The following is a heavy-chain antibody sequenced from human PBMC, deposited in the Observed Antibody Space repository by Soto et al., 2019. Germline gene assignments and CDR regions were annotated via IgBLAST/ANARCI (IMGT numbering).Heavy chain of an antibody. V-gene: IGHV3-7*01. CDR2: IKQDGREK. CDR3: ARHYYGSGSYWIDY. D-gene: IGHD3-10*01. CDR1: GFTFGSYC. J-gene: IGHJ4*02. Sequence: VQLVESGGGLVQPGGSLRLSCAASGFTFGSYCMSWVRQAPGKGLEWVANIKQDGREKYHVDSVKGRFTISRDNSINSLSLQMNSLRAEDTAVYYCARHYYGSGSYWIDYWGQGTLVTVSS.